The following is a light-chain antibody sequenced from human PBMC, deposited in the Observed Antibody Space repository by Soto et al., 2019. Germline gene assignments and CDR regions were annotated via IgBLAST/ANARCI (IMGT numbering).Light chain of an antibody. Sequence: DIQMTQSPSTLSASVGDRVTITCRASQTIYRWLAWYRRQAGKAPRLLIFKASNLVGRVPSRFSASGSGTEFTLTISNLQPDDSATYYCQHYHTYSWTFGQGTKVEIK. V-gene: IGKV1-5*03. J-gene: IGKJ1*01. CDR3: QHYHTYSWT. CDR2: KAS. CDR1: QTIYRW.